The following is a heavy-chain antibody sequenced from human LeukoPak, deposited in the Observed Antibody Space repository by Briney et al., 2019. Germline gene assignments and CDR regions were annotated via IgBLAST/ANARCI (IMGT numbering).Heavy chain of an antibody. D-gene: IGHD6-19*01. CDR2: IYPGDSDT. Sequence: GESLKISCKASGYSFTTHWVGWVRQMPGKGLECMGIIYPGDSDTRYSPSFQGQVTISADKSISTAYLHWSSLKASDTAMYYCARHSSGWYRGDAFDIWGQGTMVTVSS. J-gene: IGHJ3*02. V-gene: IGHV5-51*01. CDR3: ARHSSGWYRGDAFDI. CDR1: GYSFTTHW.